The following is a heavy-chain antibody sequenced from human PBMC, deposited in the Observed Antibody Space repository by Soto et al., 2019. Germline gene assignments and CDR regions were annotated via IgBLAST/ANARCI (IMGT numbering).Heavy chain of an antibody. Sequence: PRGSLRLSCAASGFTLRSYAIHCVRQFSGKGLEWVAVIWYDGSNKYYADSVKGRSTMTRDASISTAYMEVTSLRHGDTAVYFCARSDDSTSYPLDLWGPGTLVTVSS. J-gene: IGHJ5*02. CDR1: GFTLRSYA. V-gene: IGHV3-33*01. CDR3: ARSDDSTSYPLDL. CDR2: IWYDGSNK. D-gene: IGHD4-4*01.